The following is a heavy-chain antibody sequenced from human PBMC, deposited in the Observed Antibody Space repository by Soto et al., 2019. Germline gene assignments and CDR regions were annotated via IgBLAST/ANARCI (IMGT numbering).Heavy chain of an antibody. CDR2: FYYRGST. CDR1: GASISSYY. J-gene: IGHJ4*02. CDR3: AYGGSAEGYFDS. Sequence: SLTCTVSGASISSYYWSWVRQPPGKGLEWIGYFYYRGSTNYNPSLKSRVSMSVDTYKKQFSLKLSSVNAADTAVYYCAYGGSAEGYFDSWGQGALVTVSS. V-gene: IGHV4-59*01. D-gene: IGHD1-26*01.